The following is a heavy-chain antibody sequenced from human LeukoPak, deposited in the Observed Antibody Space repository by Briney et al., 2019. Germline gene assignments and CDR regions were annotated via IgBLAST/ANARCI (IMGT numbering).Heavy chain of an antibody. CDR2: MYLSGTT. D-gene: IGHD3-22*01. CDR1: GDSINSLDL. J-gene: IGHJ1*01. V-gene: IGHV4-4*02. CDR3: AGLVGRYSSGLYYYYF. Sequence: SGTLSLTCTVSGDSINSLDLWSWVRQPPGKGLEWIGEMYLSGTTHSNPSVKSRVTISIDKSMNQFFLNLSSVTAADTAVYYCAGLVGRYSSGLYYYYFGGQGTLVTVSS.